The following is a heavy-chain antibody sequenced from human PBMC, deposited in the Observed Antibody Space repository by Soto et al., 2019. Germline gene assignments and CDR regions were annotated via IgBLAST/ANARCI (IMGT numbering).Heavy chain of an antibody. CDR2: INAGNGNT. D-gene: IGHD6-19*01. J-gene: IGHJ4*02. Sequence: ASVKVSCKASGYTFTSYAMHWVRQAPGQRLEWMGWINAGNGNTKYSQKFQGRVTITRDTSASTAYMELSSLRSEDTAVYYCARYGTKSIAVYQDWGQGTLVTVSS. V-gene: IGHV1-3*01. CDR1: GYTFTSYA. CDR3: ARYGTKSIAVYQD.